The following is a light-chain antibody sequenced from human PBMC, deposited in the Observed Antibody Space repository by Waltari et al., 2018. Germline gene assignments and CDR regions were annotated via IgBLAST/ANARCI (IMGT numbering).Light chain of an antibody. CDR2: WAS. CDR1: QNLLYNSDNKNC. V-gene: IGKV4-1*01. J-gene: IGKJ2*01. Sequence: DIVMTQSPDSLAVSLGERVTINCRSSQNLLYNSDNKNCLAWFQQKPGQPPKLLIYWASTRESGVPDRFSGRESGTEFTLTISSLQAADVAVYYCQQCYSTPYTFGQGTKLEIK. CDR3: QQCYSTPYT.